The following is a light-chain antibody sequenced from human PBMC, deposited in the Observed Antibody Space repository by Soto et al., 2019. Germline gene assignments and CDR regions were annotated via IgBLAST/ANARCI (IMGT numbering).Light chain of an antibody. Sequence: EIVMTQSPATLSVSPGDRAILSCRASQSVSDKLAWYRQKPGQAPRLLIYSASTRATGIPARFSGAGSGTEFTLTISSLQSEDFAVYYCQQYNNWPRTFGQGTKVDIK. CDR3: QQYNNWPRT. J-gene: IGKJ1*01. V-gene: IGKV3-15*01. CDR1: QSVSDK. CDR2: SAS.